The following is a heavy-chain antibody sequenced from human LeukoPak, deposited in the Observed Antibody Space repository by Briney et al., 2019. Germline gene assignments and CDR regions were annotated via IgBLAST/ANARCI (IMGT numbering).Heavy chain of an antibody. CDR2: IYSGGST. V-gene: IGHV3-66*01. CDR3: ARKTDHQTGGDY. CDR1: GFTTFSH. J-gene: IGHJ4*02. Sequence: GGSLRLSCAASGFTTFSHMNWVRQAPGKGLEWVSLIYSGGSTSYADSVKGRFTISRDNSKNTLYLQMNSLRAEDTAVYYCARKTDHQTGGDYWGQGTLVTVSS. D-gene: IGHD1-1*01.